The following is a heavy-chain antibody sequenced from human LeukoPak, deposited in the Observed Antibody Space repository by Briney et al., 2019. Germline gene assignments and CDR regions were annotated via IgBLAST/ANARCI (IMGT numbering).Heavy chain of an antibody. J-gene: IGHJ4*02. CDR3: ARLRPSIGAAGTFDY. CDR2: IYYTGST. V-gene: IGHV4-59*08. Sequence: TSETLSLTCTVSGGSISSYYWSWIRQPPGKGLEWIGYIYYTGSTKYNASLKSRVTISVDTSKNQFSLKLSSVTAADAAVYYCARLRPSIGAAGTFDYWGQGTLVTVSS. D-gene: IGHD6-13*01. CDR1: GGSISSYY.